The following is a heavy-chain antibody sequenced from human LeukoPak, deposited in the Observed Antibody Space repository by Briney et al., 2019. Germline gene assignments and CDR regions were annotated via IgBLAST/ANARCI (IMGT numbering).Heavy chain of an antibody. CDR1: GYSISSGYY. V-gene: IGHV4-38-2*02. CDR3: ARQGYYDSSGTTIYYFDY. Sequence: SETLSLTCTVSGYSISSGYYWGWIRQPPGKGLEWIGSIYHSGSTYYNPSLKSRVTMSVDTSKNQFSLKLSSVTAADTAVYYCARQGYYDSSGTTIYYFDYWGQGTLVTVSS. D-gene: IGHD3-22*01. J-gene: IGHJ4*02. CDR2: IYHSGST.